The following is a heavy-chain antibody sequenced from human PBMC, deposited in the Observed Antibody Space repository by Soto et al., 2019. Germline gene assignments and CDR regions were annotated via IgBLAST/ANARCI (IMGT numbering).Heavy chain of an antibody. CDR2: INPNSGGT. V-gene: IGHV1-2*02. J-gene: IGHJ4*02. CDR3: ARDAAGIAARDRPPIDY. CDR1: GYTFTGYY. Sequence: QVQLVQSGAEVKKPGASVKVSCKASGYTFTGYYMHWVRQAPGQGLEWMGWINPNSGGTNYAQKFQGRVTMTRDTSISTAYMELSRLRSDDTAVYYCARDAAGIAARDRPPIDYWGQGTLVTVSS. D-gene: IGHD6-13*01.